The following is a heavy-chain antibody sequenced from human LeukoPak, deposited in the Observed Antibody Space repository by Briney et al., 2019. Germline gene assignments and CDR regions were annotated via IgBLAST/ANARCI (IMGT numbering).Heavy chain of an antibody. V-gene: IGHV4-34*01. CDR1: GGSFSGYY. CDR3: ARRRKDLNWFDP. Sequence: SETLSLTCAVYGGSFSGYYWGWIRQPPGEGLEWIALINYSGRTFYNPSLRSRVTISVDMSRNQFSLRLTSVTATDTAVYYCARRRKDLNWFDPWGQGTLVIVSS. CDR2: INYSGRT. J-gene: IGHJ5*02.